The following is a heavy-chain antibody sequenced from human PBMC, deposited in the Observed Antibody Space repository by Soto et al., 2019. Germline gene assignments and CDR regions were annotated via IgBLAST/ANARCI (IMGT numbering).Heavy chain of an antibody. CDR2: ISSSSSTI. V-gene: IGHV3-48*01. D-gene: IGHD4-17*01. Sequence: GGSLRLSCAASGFTFSSYSMNWVRQAPGKGLEWVSYISSSSSTIYYADSVKGRFTISRDNAKNSLYLQMSSLRAEDTAVYYCARVTTVVTPGYWGQGTLVTVSS. CDR3: ARVTTVVTPGY. J-gene: IGHJ4*02. CDR1: GFTFSSYS.